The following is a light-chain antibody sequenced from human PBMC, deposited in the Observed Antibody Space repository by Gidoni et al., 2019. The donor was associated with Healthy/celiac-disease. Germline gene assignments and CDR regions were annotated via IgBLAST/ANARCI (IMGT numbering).Light chain of an antibody. Sequence: DIVMTQSPLSLPVTPVEPASISCRSSQGLLHSNGYNYLDWYLQKPGQSPQLRIYLGSNRASGVPDRFSGSGSGTDFTLKISRVEAEDVGVYYCMQALQTPYTFGQGTKLEIK. CDR1: QGLLHSNGYNY. J-gene: IGKJ2*01. CDR3: MQALQTPYT. V-gene: IGKV2-28*01. CDR2: LGS.